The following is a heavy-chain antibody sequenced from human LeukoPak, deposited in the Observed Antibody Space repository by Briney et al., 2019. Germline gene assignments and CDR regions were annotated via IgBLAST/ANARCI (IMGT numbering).Heavy chain of an antibody. CDR1: GFTFDDYA. J-gene: IGHJ4*02. CDR3: ARGARDYVWGSYQSLYYFDY. D-gene: IGHD3-16*01. V-gene: IGHV3-9*01. Sequence: GGSLRLSCAASGFTFDDYAMHWVRQAPGKGLEWVSGISWNSGSIGYADSVKGRFTISRDNAKNSLYLQMNSLRAEDTALYHCARGARDYVWGSYQSLYYFDYWGQGTLVTVSS. CDR2: ISWNSGSI.